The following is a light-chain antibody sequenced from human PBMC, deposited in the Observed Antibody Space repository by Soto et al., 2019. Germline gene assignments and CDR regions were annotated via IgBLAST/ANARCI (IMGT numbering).Light chain of an antibody. V-gene: IGLV2-14*01. CDR2: EVS. J-gene: IGLJ3*02. CDR1: ISDVGIYNY. Sequence: QSVLTQPASVSGSPGQSITISCTVTISDVGIYNYVSWYQQHPGKAPKVIICEVSNRPSGVSNRFSGSKSGNTASLTISGLRAEDEADYYCTSFTTSSIWVFGGGTKVTVL. CDR3: TSFTTSSIWV.